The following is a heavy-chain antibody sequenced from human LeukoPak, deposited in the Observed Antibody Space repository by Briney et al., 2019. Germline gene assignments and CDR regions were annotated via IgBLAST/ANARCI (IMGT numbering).Heavy chain of an antibody. CDR2: IYYSGST. CDR3: ARGNVDIVATILVDY. Sequence: SETLSLTCTVSGGSISSYYWSWIRQPPGKGLEWIGYIYYSGSTYYNPSLKSRVTISVDTSKNQFSLKLSSVTAADTAVYYCARGNVDIVATILVDYWGQGTLVTVSS. D-gene: IGHD5-12*01. V-gene: IGHV4-59*12. J-gene: IGHJ4*02. CDR1: GGSISSYY.